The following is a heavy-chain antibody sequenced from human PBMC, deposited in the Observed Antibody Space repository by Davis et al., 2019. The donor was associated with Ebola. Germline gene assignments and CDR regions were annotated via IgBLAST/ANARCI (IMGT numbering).Heavy chain of an antibody. D-gene: IGHD3-10*01. CDR2: INQDGSDQ. V-gene: IGHV3-7*01. CDR1: GFTFSSYW. CDR3: ARALLWFGSETDY. J-gene: IGHJ4*02. Sequence: ESLKISCAASGFTFSSYWMIWVRHAPGKGLEWVANINQDGSDQYYMDSVKGRFTISRDNSKNTLYLQMNSLRAEDTAVYYCARALLWFGSETDYWGQGTLVTVSS.